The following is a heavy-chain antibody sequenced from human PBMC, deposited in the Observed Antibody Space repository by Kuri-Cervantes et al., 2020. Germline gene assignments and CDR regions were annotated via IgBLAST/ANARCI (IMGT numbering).Heavy chain of an antibody. CDR1: GFTVSSNY. CDR3: ARDNYHFDP. Sequence: GESLKISCAASGFTVSSNYMSWVRQAPGKGLEWVSVIYSGGSTYYADSVKGRFTISRDNSKNTLYLQMNSLRAEDTAVYYCARDNYHFDPWGQGTLVTVSS. V-gene: IGHV3-53*05. J-gene: IGHJ5*02. D-gene: IGHD3/OR15-3a*01. CDR2: IYSGGST.